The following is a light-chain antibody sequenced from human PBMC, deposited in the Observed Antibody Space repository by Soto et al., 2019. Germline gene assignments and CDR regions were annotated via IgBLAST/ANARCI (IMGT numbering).Light chain of an antibody. CDR3: TSYTTTSTRV. Sequence: QSVLTQPASASGSPGQSITISCTGTSSDFGNYKFVSWYQQHPGKAPKLIIYEVTYRPSGVSSRFSGSKSGNTASLTISGLQAEDEADYYCTSYTTTSTRVFGTGNKVTVL. CDR2: EVT. V-gene: IGLV2-14*01. J-gene: IGLJ1*01. CDR1: SSDFGNYKF.